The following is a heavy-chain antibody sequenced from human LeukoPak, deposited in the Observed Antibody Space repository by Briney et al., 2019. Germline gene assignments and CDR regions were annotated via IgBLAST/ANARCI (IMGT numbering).Heavy chain of an antibody. CDR2: IDRTSSLI. J-gene: IGHJ4*02. V-gene: IGHV3-21*01. CDR1: AFTFSSYT. D-gene: IGHD6-13*01. CDR3: TRELWGQQGY. Sequence: GGSLRLSCAASAFTFSSYTMNWVRQAPGKGLEWVSSIDRTSSLIYYVDSVKGRFTISRDNAKNSVYLQMSSLRAEDTAVYYCTRELWGQQGYWGQGTLVTVSS.